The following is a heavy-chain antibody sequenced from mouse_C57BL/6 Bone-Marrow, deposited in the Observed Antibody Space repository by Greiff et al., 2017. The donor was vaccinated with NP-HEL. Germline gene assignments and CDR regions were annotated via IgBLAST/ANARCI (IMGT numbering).Heavy chain of an antibody. V-gene: IGHV1-75*01. D-gene: IGHD1-1*01. CDR1: GYTFTDYY. Sequence: VKLMESGPELVKPGASVKISCKASGYTFTDYYINWVKQRPGQGLEWIGWIFPGSGSTYYNEKFKGKATLTVDKSSSTAYMLLSSLTSEDSAVYFCARRALITTVDYFDYWGQGTTLTVSS. CDR3: ARRALITTVDYFDY. CDR2: IFPGSGST. J-gene: IGHJ2*01.